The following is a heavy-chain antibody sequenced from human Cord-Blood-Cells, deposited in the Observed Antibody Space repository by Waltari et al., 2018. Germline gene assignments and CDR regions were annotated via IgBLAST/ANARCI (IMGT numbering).Heavy chain of an antibody. Sequence: EVQLVESGGGLVKPGGSLRLSCAASGFTFSNAWMSWVRQAPGKGLEWVGRIKSKTDGGTTDYAAPVKGRFTISRDDSKNTLYLQMNSLKTEDTAVYYCTTGDSGYDFAFDIWGQGTMATVSS. V-gene: IGHV3-15*01. CDR2: IKSKTDGGTT. CDR1: GFTFSNAW. D-gene: IGHD5-12*01. CDR3: TTGDSGYDFAFDI. J-gene: IGHJ3*02.